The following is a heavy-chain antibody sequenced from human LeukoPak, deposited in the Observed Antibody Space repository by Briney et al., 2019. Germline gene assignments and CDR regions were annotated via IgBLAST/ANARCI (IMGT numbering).Heavy chain of an antibody. Sequence: SVKVSCKASGGTFSSYAISWVRQAPGQGLEWMGGIIPIFGTANYAQKFQGRVTITTDESTSTAYMELSSLRSEDTAVYYCARESIAARHNYYYYMDVWGKGTTVTVSS. CDR1: GGTFSSYA. CDR2: IIPIFGTA. CDR3: ARESIAARHNYYYYMDV. J-gene: IGHJ6*03. D-gene: IGHD6-6*01. V-gene: IGHV1-69*05.